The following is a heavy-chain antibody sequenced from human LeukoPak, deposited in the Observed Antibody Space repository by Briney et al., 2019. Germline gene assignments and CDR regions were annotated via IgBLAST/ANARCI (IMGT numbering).Heavy chain of an antibody. V-gene: IGHV4-39*01. CDR2: IYYSGST. J-gene: IGHJ3*02. D-gene: IGHD1-26*01. Sequence: SETLSLTCTVSGGSISSSSYYWGWIRQPPGKGLEWIGSIYYSGSTYYNPSLKSRVTISVDTSKNQFSPKLSSVTAADTAVYYCARRIVGAPRGAFDIWGQGTMVTVSS. CDR3: ARRIVGAPRGAFDI. CDR1: GGSISSSSYY.